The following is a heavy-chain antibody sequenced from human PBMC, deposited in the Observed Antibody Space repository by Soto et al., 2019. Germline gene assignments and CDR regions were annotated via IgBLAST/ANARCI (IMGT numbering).Heavy chain of an antibody. CDR2: IWYDGSNK. V-gene: IGHV3-33*01. CDR1: GFTFSSYG. Sequence: GGSLRLSCAASGFTFSSYGMHWVRQAPGKGLEWVAVIWYDGSNKYYADSVKGRFTISRDNSKNTLYLQMNSLRAEDTAVYYCARDSGYDLPGIYYYYMDVWGKGTTVTVSS. CDR3: ARDSGYDLPGIYYYYMDV. J-gene: IGHJ6*03. D-gene: IGHD5-12*01.